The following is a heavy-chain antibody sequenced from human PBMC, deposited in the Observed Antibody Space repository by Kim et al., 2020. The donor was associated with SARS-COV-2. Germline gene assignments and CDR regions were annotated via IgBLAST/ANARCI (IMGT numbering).Heavy chain of an antibody. D-gene: IGHD5-12*01. Sequence: GGSLRLSCTASGFTFSSVWMSWVRQAPGKGLEWVANIKQDGSEKYYVDSVKGRFTISRDNARNSLYLQMNSLRAEDTAMYYCARVPGGLRIFDIWGQWT. V-gene: IGHV3-7*01. J-gene: IGHJ3*02. CDR3: ARVPGGLRIFDI. CDR1: GFTFSSVW. CDR2: IKQDGSEK.